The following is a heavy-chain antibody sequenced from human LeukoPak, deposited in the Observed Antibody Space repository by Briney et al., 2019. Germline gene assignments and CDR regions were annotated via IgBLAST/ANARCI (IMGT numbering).Heavy chain of an antibody. V-gene: IGHV3-21*01. Sequence: GGSLRLSCAASKFTFSSYSMNWVRQAPGKGLEWVSSINSYSSYIYYADSVKGRFTISRDSAKNSLYLQMNSLRAEDTAVYYCARGPTMKMDVWGKGTTVTVSS. CDR1: KFTFSSYS. CDR3: ARGPTMKMDV. CDR2: INSYSSYI. D-gene: IGHD3-22*01. J-gene: IGHJ6*04.